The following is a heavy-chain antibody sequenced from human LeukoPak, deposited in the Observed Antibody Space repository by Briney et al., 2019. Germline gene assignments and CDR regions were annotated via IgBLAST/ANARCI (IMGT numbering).Heavy chain of an antibody. J-gene: IGHJ4*02. Sequence: GGSLRPSCAASGFTFDDYAMHWVRQAPGKGLEWVSGISWNSGSIGYADSVKGRFTISRDNAKNSLYLQMNSLRAEDMALYYCAKGYYDFWSGPEYFDYWGQGTLVTVSS. D-gene: IGHD3-3*01. CDR3: AKGYYDFWSGPEYFDY. CDR2: ISWNSGSI. CDR1: GFTFDDYA. V-gene: IGHV3-9*03.